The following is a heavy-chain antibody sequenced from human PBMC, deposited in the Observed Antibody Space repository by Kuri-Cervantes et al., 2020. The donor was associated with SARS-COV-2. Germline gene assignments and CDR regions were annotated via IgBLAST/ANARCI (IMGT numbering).Heavy chain of an antibody. CDR3: ARDRGVDYCSSTSCPSGPFGPFDS. Sequence: SCAASGFTFSSYAMSWVRQAPGKGLEWVAVISYEGSNKYYADSVRGRFTISRDNSKNTLYLQMNSLRAEDTAVYYCARDRGVDYCSSTSCPSGPFGPFDSWGQGTLVTVSS. CDR1: GFTFSSYA. V-gene: IGHV3-30-3*01. CDR2: ISYEGSNK. J-gene: IGHJ5*01. D-gene: IGHD2-2*01.